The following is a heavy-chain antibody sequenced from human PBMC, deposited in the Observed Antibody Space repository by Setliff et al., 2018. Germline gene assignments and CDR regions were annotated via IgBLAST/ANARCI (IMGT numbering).Heavy chain of an antibody. J-gene: IGHJ5*02. CDR2: IYYSGST. CDR3: ARDVVAAFGWFDP. D-gene: IGHD2-15*01. V-gene: IGHV4-61*01. CDR1: GGSVSSGSYS. Sequence: SETLSLTCTVSGGSVSSGSYSWSWIQQPPGKGLEWIGYIYYSGSTNYNPSLKSRVTISVDTSKNQFSLKLSSVTAADTAVYYCARDVVAAFGWFDPWGQGTLVTVSS.